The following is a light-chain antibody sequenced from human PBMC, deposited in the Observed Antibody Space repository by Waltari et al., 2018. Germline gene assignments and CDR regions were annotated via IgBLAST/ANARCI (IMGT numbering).Light chain of an antibody. V-gene: IGKV3D-15*01. CDR1: QSVGTN. CDR2: GVS. J-gene: IGKJ1*01. CDR3: QQYDSWPRT. Sequence: EIVMTQSPDTLSVSPGGRATLSCRASQSVGTNLAWYRQRPGQPPRVLIRGVSTRASGIPVRFSGSGSGTEFTLTISGLQSEDIALYFCQQYDSWPRTFGQGTRVDIK.